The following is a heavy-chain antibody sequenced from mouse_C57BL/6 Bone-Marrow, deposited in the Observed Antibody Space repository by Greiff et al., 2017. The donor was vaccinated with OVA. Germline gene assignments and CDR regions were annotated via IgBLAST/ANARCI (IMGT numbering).Heavy chain of an antibody. CDR3: ASEGGQLRLRFAY. V-gene: IGHV2-6*01. Sequence: VMLVESGPGLVAPSQSLSITCTVSGFSLTSYGVDWVRQSPGKGLEWLGVIWGVGSTNYNSALKSRLSISKDNSKSQVFLKMNSLQTDDTAMYYCASEGGQLRLRFAYWGQGTLVTVSA. CDR2: IWGVGST. CDR1: GFSLTSYG. J-gene: IGHJ3*01. D-gene: IGHD3-2*02.